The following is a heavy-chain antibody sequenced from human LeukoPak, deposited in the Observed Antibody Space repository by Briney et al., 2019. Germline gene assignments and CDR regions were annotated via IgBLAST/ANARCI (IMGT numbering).Heavy chain of an antibody. CDR3: AREEVRRVIYYYYYYGMDV. CDR1: GGTFSSYA. D-gene: IGHD2-21*01. V-gene: IGHV1-69*04. CDR2: IIPILGIA. Sequence: GASVKVSCKASGGTFSSYAISWVRQAPGQGLEWMGRIIPILGIANYAQKFQGRVTITADKSTSTAYMELSSLRSEDTAVYYCAREEVRRVIYYYYYYGMDVWGQGTTVTVSS. J-gene: IGHJ6*02.